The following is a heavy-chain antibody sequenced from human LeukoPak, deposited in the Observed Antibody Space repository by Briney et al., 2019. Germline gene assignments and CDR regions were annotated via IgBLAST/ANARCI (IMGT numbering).Heavy chain of an antibody. CDR3: ARGGYSGYDWIRGFFDY. J-gene: IGHJ4*02. V-gene: IGHV4-59*01. CDR1: GGSISSYY. Sequence: SETLSLTCTVSGGSISSYYWSWIRQPPGKGLEWIGYIYYSGSTNYNPSLKSRVTISVDTSKNQSSLKLSSVTAADTAVYYCARGGYSGYDWIRGFFDYWGQGTLVTVSS. CDR2: IYYSGST. D-gene: IGHD5-12*01.